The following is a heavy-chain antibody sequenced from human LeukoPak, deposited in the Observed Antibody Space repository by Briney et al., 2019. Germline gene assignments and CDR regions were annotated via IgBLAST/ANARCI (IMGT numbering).Heavy chain of an antibody. CDR3: AKRTPYSSGSYYFDY. CDR1: GFTFSSYA. CDR2: ISGSGGST. V-gene: IGHV3-23*01. D-gene: IGHD3-22*01. Sequence: SGGSLRLSCEVFGFTFSSYAMSWVRQAPGKGLEWVSAISGSGGSTNYADSVKGRLTISRDNSQNTLYLQMNSPRAEDTAVYYCAKRTPYSSGSYYFDYWGQGTLVTVSS. J-gene: IGHJ4*02.